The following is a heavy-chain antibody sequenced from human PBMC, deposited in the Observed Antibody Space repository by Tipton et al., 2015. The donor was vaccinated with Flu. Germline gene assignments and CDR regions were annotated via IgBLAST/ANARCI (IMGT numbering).Heavy chain of an antibody. CDR1: GGSISSYY. D-gene: IGHD5-12*01. J-gene: IGHJ4*02. CDR2: IYYSGST. CDR3: ARGSGYSTPYFDS. V-gene: IGHV4-59*01. Sequence: TLSLTCTVSGGSISSYYWSWIRQPPGKGLEWIGYIYYSGSTNYNPSLKSRVTISVDTSKTQFSLNLSSVSAADTAVYYCARGSGYSTPYFDSWGRGTLVTVSS.